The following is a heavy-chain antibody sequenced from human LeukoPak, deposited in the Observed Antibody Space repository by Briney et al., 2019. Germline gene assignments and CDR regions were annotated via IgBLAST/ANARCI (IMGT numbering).Heavy chain of an antibody. Sequence: GGSLRLSCAASGFTFSSYGMHWVRQAPGKGLEWVAVIWYDGSNKYYADSVKGRFTISRDNSKNTLYLQMNSLRAEDTAVYYCARGGGLIAVAGLNFQHWGQGTLVTVSS. D-gene: IGHD6-19*01. CDR3: ARGGGLIAVAGLNFQH. J-gene: IGHJ1*01. V-gene: IGHV3-33*01. CDR2: IWYDGSNK. CDR1: GFTFSSYG.